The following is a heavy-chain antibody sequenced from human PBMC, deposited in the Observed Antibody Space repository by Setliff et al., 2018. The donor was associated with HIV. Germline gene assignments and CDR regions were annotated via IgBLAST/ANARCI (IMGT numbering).Heavy chain of an antibody. CDR1: SGSFSPDSYN. J-gene: IGHJ4*02. V-gene: IGHV4-61*03. CDR3: ARGVGMATRIEGVYFDY. D-gene: IGHD5-12*01. Sequence: SETLSLTCTAPSGSFSPDSYNWNWIRQTPGKGLEWIGTFFHTVSLSYNPSLTSPVTISLDTSKNHFSLKLSSVTAADTAVYYCARGVGMATRIEGVYFDYWGQGTLVTVSS. CDR2: FFHTVSL.